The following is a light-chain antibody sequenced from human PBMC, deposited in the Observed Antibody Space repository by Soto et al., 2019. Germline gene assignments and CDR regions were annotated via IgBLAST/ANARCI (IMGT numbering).Light chain of an antibody. Sequence: DIQMTQSPSTLSASVGDRVTITCRASQSISSWLAWYQQKPGKAPKLLIYKASSLEYGVPSRFSGSGSGTEFTLTISSLQSDDFATYYCQQYSNYAWTFGQGTKVEFK. CDR2: KAS. J-gene: IGKJ1*01. CDR1: QSISSW. V-gene: IGKV1-5*03. CDR3: QQYSNYAWT.